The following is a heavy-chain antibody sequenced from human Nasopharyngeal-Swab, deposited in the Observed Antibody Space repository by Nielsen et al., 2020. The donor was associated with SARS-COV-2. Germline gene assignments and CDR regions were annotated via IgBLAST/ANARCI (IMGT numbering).Heavy chain of an antibody. CDR3: ARSRVFVVVPADYVDSRDAFDI. CDR2: INPNGGGT. Sequence: SVQVSCKASGYTFTGYYMHWVRQAPGQGLEWMGWINPNGGGTNYAQKFQGRVTMTRDTSISTAYMELSRLRSDDTAVYYCARSRVFVVVPADYVDSRDAFDIWGQGTMVTVSS. CDR1: GYTFTGYY. V-gene: IGHV1-2*02. J-gene: IGHJ3*02. D-gene: IGHD2-2*01.